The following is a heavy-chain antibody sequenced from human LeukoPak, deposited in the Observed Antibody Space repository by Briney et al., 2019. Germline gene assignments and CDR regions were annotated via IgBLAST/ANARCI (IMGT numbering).Heavy chain of an antibody. CDR3: AKIKSPGIVGATFNDY. CDR1: GFTFSSYA. CDR2: ISGSGGST. D-gene: IGHD1-26*01. Sequence: GGSLRLSCAASGFTFSSYAMSWVRQAPGKGQEWVSAISGSGGSTYYADSVKGRFTISRDNSKNTLYLQMNSLRAEDTAVYYCAKIKSPGIVGATFNDYWGQGTLVTVSS. J-gene: IGHJ4*02. V-gene: IGHV3-23*01.